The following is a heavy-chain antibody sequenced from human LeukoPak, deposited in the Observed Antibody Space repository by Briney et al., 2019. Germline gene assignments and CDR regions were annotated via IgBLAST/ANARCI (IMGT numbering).Heavy chain of an antibody. CDR1: GGSISSYY. D-gene: IGHD4-17*01. V-gene: IGHV4-59*01. J-gene: IGHJ6*02. CDR3: ARVGDYGDLYYYYYYGMDV. CDR2: IYYSGST. Sequence: SETLSLTCTVSGGSISSYYWSWIRQPPGKGLEWIGYIYYSGSTNYNPSLKSRVTISVDTSKNQFSLKLSSVTAADTAVYYCARVGDYGDLYYYYYYGMDVWDQGTTVTVSS.